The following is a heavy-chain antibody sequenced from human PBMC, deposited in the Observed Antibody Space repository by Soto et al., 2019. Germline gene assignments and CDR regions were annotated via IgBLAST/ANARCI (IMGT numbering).Heavy chain of an antibody. CDR3: AREVVVLRYFDWSPAFDY. Sequence: GSLRLSCSASGFTFSSYWMSWVRQAPGKGLEWVANIKQDGSEKYYVDSVKGRFTISRDNAKNSLYLQMNSLRAEDTAVYYCAREVVVLRYFDWSPAFDYWGQGTLVTVFS. J-gene: IGHJ4*02. CDR2: IKQDGSEK. D-gene: IGHD3-9*01. CDR1: GFTFSSYW. V-gene: IGHV3-7*01.